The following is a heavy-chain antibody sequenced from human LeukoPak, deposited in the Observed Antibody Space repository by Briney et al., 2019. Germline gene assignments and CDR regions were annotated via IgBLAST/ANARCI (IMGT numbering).Heavy chain of an antibody. CDR1: GFTFGDYA. D-gene: IGHD5-18*01. CDR3: TQYTYGFFQY. J-gene: IGHJ4*02. CDR2: IKSKTDGGTT. V-gene: IGHV3-15*01. Sequence: TGGSLRLSCTASGFTFGDYAMSWVRQAPGKGLEWVGRIKSKTDGGTTDYAAPVKGRFTISRDDSKNTLYLQMNSLKTEDTAVYYCTQYTYGFFQYWGQGTLVTVSS.